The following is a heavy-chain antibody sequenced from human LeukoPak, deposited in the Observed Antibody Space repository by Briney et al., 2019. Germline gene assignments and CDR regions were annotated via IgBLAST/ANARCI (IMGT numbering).Heavy chain of an antibody. CDR2: IKQDGSEK. D-gene: IGHD4-17*01. CDR3: AREEDDYGDYFDY. CDR1: GFTFSSYC. J-gene: IGHJ4*02. V-gene: IGHV3-7*01. Sequence: GGSLRLSCAASGFTFSSYCMSWVRQAPGKGLEWVANIKQDGSEKYYVDSVKGRFTISRDNAKNSLYLQMNSLRAEDTAVYYCAREEDDYGDYFDYWGQGTLVTVSS.